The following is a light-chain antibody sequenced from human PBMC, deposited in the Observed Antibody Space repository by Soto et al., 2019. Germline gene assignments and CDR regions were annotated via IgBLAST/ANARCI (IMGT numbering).Light chain of an antibody. Sequence: SYVLTQPPSVSVAPGQTARITCGGNNIAGYSVHWYQQRPGQAPVLVVYDDDDRPSGIPERFSGSNSGNTATLTINRVEAGDEADFYCQVWDSTSDQPVFGGGTKLTVL. CDR1: NIAGYS. CDR2: DDD. CDR3: QVWDSTSDQPV. J-gene: IGLJ3*02. V-gene: IGLV3-21*02.